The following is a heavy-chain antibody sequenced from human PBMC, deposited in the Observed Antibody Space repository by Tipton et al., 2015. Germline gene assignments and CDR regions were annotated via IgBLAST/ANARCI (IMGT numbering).Heavy chain of an antibody. V-gene: IGHV4-61*01. CDR2: ISYSGST. J-gene: IGHJ6*02. D-gene: IGHD5-24*01. CDR1: GASVSSGPYY. CDR3: ARDLEHGMDV. Sequence: TLSLTCTVSGASVSSGPYYWSWIRQPPGKGLQWIGYISYSGSTHYNPSLKRRVTTSLDTSKNQFSLTLNSVTAADTAVYYCARDLEHGMDVWGQGTTVTVSS.